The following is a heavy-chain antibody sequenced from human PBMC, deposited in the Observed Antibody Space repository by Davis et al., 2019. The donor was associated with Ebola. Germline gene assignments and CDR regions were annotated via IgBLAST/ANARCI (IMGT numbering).Heavy chain of an antibody. J-gene: IGHJ4*02. V-gene: IGHV3-66*01. Sequence: GGSLRLSCAASGFSVSNNYLSWVRQAPGQGLEWVSVIYSGGNTYYADSVKGRFTISRDNAKNSLYLQMNSLRAEDTAVYYCAREKRKDYGGNSFDYWGQGTLVTVSS. D-gene: IGHD4-23*01. CDR2: IYSGGNT. CDR1: GFSVSNNY. CDR3: AREKRKDYGGNSFDY.